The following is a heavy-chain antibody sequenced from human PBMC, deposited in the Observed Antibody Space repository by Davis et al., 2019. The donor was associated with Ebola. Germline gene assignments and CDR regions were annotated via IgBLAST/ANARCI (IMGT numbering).Heavy chain of an antibody. CDR3: ATAGVDDFWAVHWFDP. V-gene: IGHV4-59*01. CDR1: GASISHYS. Sequence: MPSETLSLTCSVSGASISHYSWSWIRQVPGKGLEWIAYIDYSGDTYSNPSLKSRVTMSVDTSKNQVSLRLRSVTGADTAMYYCATAGVDDFWAVHWFDPWGQGTLVVVSS. CDR2: IDYSGDT. D-gene: IGHD3-3*01. J-gene: IGHJ5*02.